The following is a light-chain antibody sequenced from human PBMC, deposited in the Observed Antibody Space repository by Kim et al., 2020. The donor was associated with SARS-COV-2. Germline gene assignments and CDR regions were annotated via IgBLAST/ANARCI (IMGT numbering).Light chain of an antibody. CDR2: QIT. J-gene: IGLJ2*01. CDR1: KLGDKY. V-gene: IGLV3-1*01. CDR3: QAWDSSTVV. Sequence: VSPGETASIPCAGDKLGDKYSYWYQQKTGQSPVLVIYQITRRPSGIPERFSGSSSGNTATLTINGTQAMDEADYYCQAWDSSTVVFGGGTQLTVL.